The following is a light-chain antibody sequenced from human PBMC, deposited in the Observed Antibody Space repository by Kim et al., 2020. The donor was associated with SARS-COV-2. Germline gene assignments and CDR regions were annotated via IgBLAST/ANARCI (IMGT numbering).Light chain of an antibody. CDR3: QKYANQYT. J-gene: IGKJ2*01. V-gene: IGKV1-33*01. CDR2: DTS. CDR1: QDINNY. Sequence: DIQMTQSPSSLSASVGDRITITCQASQDINNYLNWYQQKPGKAPKLLIYDTSNLETGVPSRFSGSGSATDFTFTISSLQPEDTATYYCQKYANQYTFGQETKLEIK.